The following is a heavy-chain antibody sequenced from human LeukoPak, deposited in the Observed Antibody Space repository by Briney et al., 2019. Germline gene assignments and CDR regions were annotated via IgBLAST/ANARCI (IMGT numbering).Heavy chain of an antibody. J-gene: IGHJ5*02. CDR2: INPDSGGT. D-gene: IGHD5-12*01. CDR3: ARRALFGDSGYDYNWFDP. V-gene: IGHV1-2*02. Sequence: ASVKVSCKASGYTFTDYYMHRVRQAPGQGFEWMGWINPDSGGTNYAQKFQGRVTMTRDTSISTAYMELSRLRSNDTAVYYCARRALFGDSGYDYNWFDPWGQGTLVTVSS. CDR1: GYTFTDYY.